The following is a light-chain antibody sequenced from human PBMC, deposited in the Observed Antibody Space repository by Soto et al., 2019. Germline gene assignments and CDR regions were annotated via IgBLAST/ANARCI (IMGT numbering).Light chain of an antibody. CDR1: SSDVGGYNY. Sequence: QSALTQPASVSGSPGQSITISCTGTSSDVGGYNYVSWYQQVPGKAPRLMIYDVSLRPSRVSNRFSGSKSGNTASLTISGLQAEDEADYYCSSYTGSTTVVFGGGTQLTVL. J-gene: IGLJ2*01. CDR3: SSYTGSTTVV. V-gene: IGLV2-14*03. CDR2: DVS.